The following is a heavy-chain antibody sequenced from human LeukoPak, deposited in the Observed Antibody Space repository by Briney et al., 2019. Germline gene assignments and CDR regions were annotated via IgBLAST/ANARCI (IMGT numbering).Heavy chain of an antibody. Sequence: PSETLSLTCAVSGGSISGYYWSWIRQPPGRGLEWIGYMYYSGSTNYNPSLKSRVTMSVDTSKNQFSLKLSSVTAADTAVYYCARDRYCSSTSCYSDDAFDIWGQGTMVTVSS. CDR2: MYYSGST. V-gene: IGHV4-59*12. J-gene: IGHJ3*02. CDR3: ARDRYCSSTSCYSDDAFDI. CDR1: GGSISGYY. D-gene: IGHD2-2*01.